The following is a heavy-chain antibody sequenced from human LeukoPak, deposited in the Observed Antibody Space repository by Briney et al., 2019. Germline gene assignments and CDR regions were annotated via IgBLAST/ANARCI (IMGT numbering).Heavy chain of an antibody. D-gene: IGHD4-17*01. J-gene: IGHJ4*02. V-gene: IGHV3-23*01. CDR2: ISGSGGST. CDR1: GFTFSSYA. CDR3: AKAPTTVTTGGSDY. Sequence: GGSLRLSCAAPGFTFSSYAMSWVRQAPGKGLEWVSAISGSGGSTYYADSVKGRFTISRDNSKNTLYLQMNSLRAEDTAVYYCAKAPTTVTTGGSDYWGQGTLVTVSS.